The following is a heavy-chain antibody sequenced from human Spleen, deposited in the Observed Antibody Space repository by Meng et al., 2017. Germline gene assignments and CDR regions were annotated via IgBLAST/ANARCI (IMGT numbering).Heavy chain of an antibody. Sequence: VQLQQCGAGLLKPSETLSLTCAVYGGSFSGYYWSWIRQPPGKGLEWIGEINHGGSTNYNPSLKSRLTISVDTSKNQFSLKLSSVTAADTAVYYCAGSVVGATTGDYWGQGTLVTVSS. D-gene: IGHD1-26*01. J-gene: IGHJ4*02. CDR1: GGSFSGYY. V-gene: IGHV4-34*01. CDR2: INHGGST. CDR3: AGSVVGATTGDY.